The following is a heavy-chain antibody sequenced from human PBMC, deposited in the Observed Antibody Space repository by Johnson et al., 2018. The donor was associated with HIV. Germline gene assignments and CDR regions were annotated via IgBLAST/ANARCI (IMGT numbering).Heavy chain of an antibody. J-gene: IGHJ3*02. V-gene: IGHV3-30*03. D-gene: IGHD3-16*01. CDR2: ISYDGSNK. CDR3: ARDMSDSAWGDAFDI. Sequence: QVHLVESGGGVVQPGRSLRLSCAASGFTVSSNYMSWVRQAPGKGLEWVAVISYDGSNKYYADSVKGRFTISRDNSKNTLYLQMNSLRAEDTAVYYCARDMSDSAWGDAFDIWGQGTMVTVSS. CDR1: GFTVSSNY.